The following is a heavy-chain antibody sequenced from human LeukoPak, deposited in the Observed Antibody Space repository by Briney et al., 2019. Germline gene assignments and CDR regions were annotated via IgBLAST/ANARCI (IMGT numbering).Heavy chain of an antibody. CDR3: ARHVLFYYLYYMDV. Sequence: PSATPSLTCTVSGGSISSYYWSWIRQSPGKGLEWIGSIYYSGSTDYNPSLKSRVSISVDTSKNQFSLKLSSVTAADTAVYYCARHVLFYYLYYMDVWGKGTTVTVSS. J-gene: IGHJ6*03. D-gene: IGHD3-10*01. V-gene: IGHV4-59*08. CDR1: GGSISSYY. CDR2: IYYSGST.